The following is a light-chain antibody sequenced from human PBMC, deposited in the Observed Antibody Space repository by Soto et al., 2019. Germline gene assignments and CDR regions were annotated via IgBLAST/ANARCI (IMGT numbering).Light chain of an antibody. V-gene: IGKV3D-15*01. J-gene: IGKJ1*01. Sequence: EVMMTQFPDTVSVTPGETVTLSCGASQSVRTYLAWYQQRPGQAPRLLIHYSSTRASDIPARFSGSGSGTNFTLAISSLQSEDFAVYYCQQYAYWPVTFGQGTKVEIK. CDR2: YSS. CDR3: QQYAYWPVT. CDR1: QSVRTY.